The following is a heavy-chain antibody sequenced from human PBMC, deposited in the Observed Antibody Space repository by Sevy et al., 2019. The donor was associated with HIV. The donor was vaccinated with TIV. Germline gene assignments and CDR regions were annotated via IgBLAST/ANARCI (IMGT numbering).Heavy chain of an antibody. J-gene: IGHJ3*01. CDR3: XRPYGSGXWXXFDX. D-gene: IGHD3-10*01. CDR1: XXXXSSYM. Sequence: GXSLRLXCTAXXXXXSSYMMXXVRQAPXKXLEWXAAISYGXNYIYYADSLKGRFTISRDNAKNSLFLQMNSLRAEDTAVYYCXRPYGSGXWXXFDXWGQGTMVTVSS. V-gene: IGHV3-21*01. CDR2: ISYGXNYI.